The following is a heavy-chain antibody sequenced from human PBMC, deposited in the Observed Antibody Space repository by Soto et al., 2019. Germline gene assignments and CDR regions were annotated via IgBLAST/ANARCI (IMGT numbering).Heavy chain of an antibody. Sequence: QVQLVQSGAEVKKPGSSVKVSCKASGGTFSSYSINWVRQAPGQGLEWMGEIIPIFGTANYAQKFQGRVTITADESTRTACMEPGSLRSEDTAVYYCAIDGGRPCGGIDYWGQGPVVTVSS. CDR2: IIPIFGTA. D-gene: IGHD1-26*01. V-gene: IGHV1-69*01. CDR3: AIDGGRPCGGIDY. J-gene: IGHJ4*02. CDR1: GGTFSSYS.